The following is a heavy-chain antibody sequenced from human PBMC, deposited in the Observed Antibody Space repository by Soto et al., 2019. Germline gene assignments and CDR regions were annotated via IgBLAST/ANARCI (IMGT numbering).Heavy chain of an antibody. CDR1: GGSISSSSYY. D-gene: IGHD4-17*01. Sequence: ASETLSLTCTVSGGSISSSSYYWGWIRQPPGKGLEWIGSIYYSGSTYYNPSLKSRVTISVDTSKNQFSLKLSSVTAADTAVYYCARRDYGDYPFDYWGQGTLVTVSS. J-gene: IGHJ4*02. V-gene: IGHV4-39*01. CDR2: IYYSGST. CDR3: ARRDYGDYPFDY.